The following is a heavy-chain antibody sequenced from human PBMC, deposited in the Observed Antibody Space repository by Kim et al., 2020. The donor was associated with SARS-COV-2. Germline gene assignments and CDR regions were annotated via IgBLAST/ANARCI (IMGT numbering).Heavy chain of an antibody. J-gene: IGHJ4*02. Sequence: GGSLRLSCAASGFTFSSYGMHWVRQAPGKGLEWVAVISYDGSNKYYADSVKGRFTISRDNSKNTLYLQMNSLRAEDTAVYYCAKGAGSYLGDYFDYWGQGTLVTVSS. V-gene: IGHV3-30*18. CDR3: AKGAGSYLGDYFDY. D-gene: IGHD1-26*01. CDR2: ISYDGSNK. CDR1: GFTFSSYG.